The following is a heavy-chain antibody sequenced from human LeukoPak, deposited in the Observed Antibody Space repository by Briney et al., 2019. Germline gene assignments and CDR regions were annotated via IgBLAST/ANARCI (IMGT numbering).Heavy chain of an antibody. CDR1: GFTFDDYA. V-gene: IGHV3-9*01. CDR3: AKDKLRSGYHNYFDY. CDR2: ISWNSGSI. D-gene: IGHD3-22*01. Sequence: PGGSLRLSCAASGFTFDDYAMHWVRQAPGKGLEWVSGISWNSGSIGYADSVKGRFTISRDNAKNSLYLQMNSLRAEDTALYYCAKDKLRSGYHNYFDYWGQGTLVTVSS. J-gene: IGHJ4*02.